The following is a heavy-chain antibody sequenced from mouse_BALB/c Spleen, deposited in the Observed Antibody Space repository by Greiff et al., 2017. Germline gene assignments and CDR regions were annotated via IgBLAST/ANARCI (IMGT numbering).Heavy chain of an antibody. Sequence: DVKLQESGAELVKPGASVKLSCTASGFNIKDTYMHWVKQRPEQGLEWIGRIDPANGNTKYDPKFQGKATITADTSSNTAYLQLSSLTSEDTAVYYCARVRGFAYWGQGTLVTVSA. J-gene: IGHJ3*01. CDR1: GFNIKDTY. CDR2: IDPANGNT. CDR3: ARVRGFAY. V-gene: IGHV14-3*02.